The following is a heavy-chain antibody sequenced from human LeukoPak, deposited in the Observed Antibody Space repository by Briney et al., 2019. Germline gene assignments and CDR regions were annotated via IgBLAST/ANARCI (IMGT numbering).Heavy chain of an antibody. D-gene: IGHD1-26*01. V-gene: IGHV3-7*01. CDR3: ARDRSGSY. J-gene: IGHJ4*02. CDR1: GFSFSNYW. Sequence: GGSLRLSCAASGFSFSNYWMSWVRQAPGKGLEWVANIKQDESEIYYVDSVKGRFTISRDNAKNSLYLQMNSLRAEDSAVYYCARDRSGSYWGQGTLVTVSS. CDR2: IKQDESEI.